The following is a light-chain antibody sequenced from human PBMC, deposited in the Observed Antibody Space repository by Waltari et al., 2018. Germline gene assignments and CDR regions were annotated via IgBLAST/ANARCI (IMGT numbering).Light chain of an antibody. CDR2: AAF. CDR1: QDIRNY. J-gene: IGKJ1*01. Sequence: DIQMTQSPSSLSASAGDTVTIPCQASQDIRNYLNWYQQKPGEAPKLLIYAAFNLETGVPSRFSGSGSGSDFTFTISSLQPEDIATYYCQQHQNLPWTFGQGTKVEI. V-gene: IGKV1-33*01. CDR3: QQHQNLPWT.